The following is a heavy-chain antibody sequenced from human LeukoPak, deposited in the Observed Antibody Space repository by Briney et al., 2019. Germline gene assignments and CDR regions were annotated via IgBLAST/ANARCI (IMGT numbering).Heavy chain of an antibody. CDR3: ARGFSSIIAALDY. CDR2: IYYSGST. D-gene: IGHD6-13*01. V-gene: IGHV4-59*12. CDR1: GGSISSYY. Sequence: SETLSLTCTVSGGSISSYYWSWIRQPPGKGLEWIGYIYYSGSTNYNPSLKSRVTISVDTSKNQFSLKLSSVTAADTAVYYCARGFSSIIAALDYWGQGTLVTVSS. J-gene: IGHJ4*02.